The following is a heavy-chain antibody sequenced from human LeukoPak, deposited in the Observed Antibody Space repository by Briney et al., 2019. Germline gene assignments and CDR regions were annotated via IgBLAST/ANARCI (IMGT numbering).Heavy chain of an antibody. J-gene: IGHJ4*02. CDR1: GFNFYIYA. CDR2: VSDSDTNT. D-gene: IGHD2-21*02. CDR3: VKDWRDEANCGGDCLEY. V-gene: IGHV3-23*01. Sequence: GGSLRLSCAASGFNFYIYAMTWVRQAPGKGLEWVSGVSDSDTNTYYADSVKGRFTISRDNSKNTLYLQMNSLRAEDTAVYYCVKDWRDEANCGGDCLEYWGQGTPVTVSS.